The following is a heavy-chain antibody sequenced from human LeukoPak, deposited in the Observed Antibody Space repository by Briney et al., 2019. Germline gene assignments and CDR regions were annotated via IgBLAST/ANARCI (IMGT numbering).Heavy chain of an antibody. CDR2: IYHTGST. CDR1: GGSISSSYW. V-gene: IGHV4-4*02. D-gene: IGHD6-13*01. CDR3: ASVYTSSWYRGPINY. Sequence: SETLSLTCAVSGGSISSSYWWSWVRQPPGKRLEWIGEIYHTGSTNYNPSLKGRVTISVDKSKNQFSLRLNSVTAADTVVYYCASVYTSSWYRGPINYWGQGTLVTVST. J-gene: IGHJ4*02.